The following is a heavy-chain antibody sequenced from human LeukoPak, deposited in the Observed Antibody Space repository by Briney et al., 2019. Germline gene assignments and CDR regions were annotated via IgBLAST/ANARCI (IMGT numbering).Heavy chain of an antibody. CDR1: GYAFINYA. CDR2: INTNTGNP. D-gene: IGHD4-17*01. Sequence: GASVNVSCKTSGYAFINYAINWVRQAHGEGLEWMGWINTNTGNPTYAQGFTGRFVFSLDTSVSTTYLQISSLETEDTAIYYCARSNNDGDYLGVGFDYWGQGALVTVSS. J-gene: IGHJ4*02. V-gene: IGHV7-4-1*02. CDR3: ARSNNDGDYLGVGFDY.